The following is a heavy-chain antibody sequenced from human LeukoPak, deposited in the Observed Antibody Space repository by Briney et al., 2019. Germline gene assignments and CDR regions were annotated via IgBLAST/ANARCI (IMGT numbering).Heavy chain of an antibody. J-gene: IGHJ4*02. Sequence: PSETLSLTCTVSGGSISSYYWSWLRQPPGKGLEWIGYIYYSGSTNYNPSLKSRVTISVDTSKNQFSLKLSSVTAADTAVYYCARQGRDGYNSPFDYWGQGALVTVSS. D-gene: IGHD5-12*01. CDR3: ARQGRDGYNSPFDY. V-gene: IGHV4-59*08. CDR2: IYYSGST. CDR1: GGSISSYY.